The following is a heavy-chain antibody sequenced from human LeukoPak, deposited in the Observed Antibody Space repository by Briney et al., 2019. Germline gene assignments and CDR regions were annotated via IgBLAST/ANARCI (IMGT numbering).Heavy chain of an antibody. D-gene: IGHD6-19*01. Sequence: PGGSLRLSCAASGFTFSDYYMSWIRQASGKGLEWVAYISNSGNTIYYADSVKGRFTISRHNAKNSLYLQMNTLSAEDTAVYYCASGSGWSYYFDYWGQGTLVTVSS. J-gene: IGHJ4*02. CDR3: ASGSGWSYYFDY. CDR2: ISNSGNTI. CDR1: GFTFSDYY. V-gene: IGHV3-11*04.